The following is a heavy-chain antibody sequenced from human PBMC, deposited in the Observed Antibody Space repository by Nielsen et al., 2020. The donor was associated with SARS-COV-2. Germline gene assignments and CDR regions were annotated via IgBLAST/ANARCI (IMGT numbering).Heavy chain of an antibody. V-gene: IGHV5-51*01. CDR2: IYPGDSDT. CDR3: ARYKAPAAMGTYFDSPEKRSDYYYGMDV. D-gene: IGHD2-2*01. CDR1: GYSFTSYW. J-gene: IGHJ6*02. Sequence: GESLKISCKGSGYSFTSYWIGWVRQMPGKGLEWMGIIYPGDSDTRYSPSFQGQVTISADKSISTAYLQWSSLKASDTAMYYCARYKAPAAMGTYFDSPEKRSDYYYGMDVWGQGTTVTVSS.